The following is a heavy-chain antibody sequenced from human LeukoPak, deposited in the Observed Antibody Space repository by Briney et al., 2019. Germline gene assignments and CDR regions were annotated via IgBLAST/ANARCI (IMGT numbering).Heavy chain of an antibody. CDR1: GFTFSSYG. CDR2: IWYDGSNK. J-gene: IGHJ4*02. D-gene: IGHD3-9*01. Sequence: GGSLRLSCAAPGFTFSSYGMHWVRQAPGKGLEWVAVIWYDGSNKYYADSVKGRFTISRDNSKNTLYLQMNSLRAEDTAVYYCARDGGSYYDILTGYYTTSYYFDYWGQGTLVTVSS. CDR3: ARDGGSYYDILTGYYTTSYYFDY. V-gene: IGHV3-33*01.